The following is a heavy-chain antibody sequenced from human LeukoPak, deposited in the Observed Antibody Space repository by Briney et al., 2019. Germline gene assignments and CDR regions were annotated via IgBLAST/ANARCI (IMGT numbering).Heavy chain of an antibody. D-gene: IGHD3-22*01. CDR2: INPNSGGT. Sequence: GASVKVSCKASGYTFTGYYMHWVRQAPGQGLEWMGWINPNSGGTNYAQKFQGRVTMTRDTSISTAYMELSRLRSDDTAVYYCATAPYYYDSSGYLRPLGYWGQGTLVTVSS. CDR1: GYTFTGYY. CDR3: ATAPYYYDSSGYLRPLGY. V-gene: IGHV1-2*02. J-gene: IGHJ4*02.